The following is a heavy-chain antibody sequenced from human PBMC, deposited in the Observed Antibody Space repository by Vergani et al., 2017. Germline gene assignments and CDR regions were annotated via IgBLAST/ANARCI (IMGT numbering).Heavy chain of an antibody. V-gene: IGHV3-7*01. CDR2: IKQDGSEK. J-gene: IGHJ4*02. CDR1: GFTFSSYW. Sequence: VQLVESGGGLVQPGGSLRLSCAASGFTFSSYWMSWVRQAPGKGLEWVANIKQDGSEKYYVDSVKGRFTISRDNAKNSLYLQMNSLSAEDTAVYYCAGGPVIVGGVFDYWGQGTLVTVSS. D-gene: IGHD1-26*01. CDR3: AGGPVIVGGVFDY.